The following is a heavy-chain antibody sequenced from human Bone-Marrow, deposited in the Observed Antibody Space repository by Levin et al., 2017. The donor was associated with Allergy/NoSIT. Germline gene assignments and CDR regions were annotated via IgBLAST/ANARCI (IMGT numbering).Heavy chain of an antibody. V-gene: IGHV4-34*01. J-gene: IGHJ4*02. CDR2: INHSGST. CDR3: ARGYPRVAGLRRPRYFDY. Sequence: SETLSLTCAVYGGSFSGYYWSWIRQPPGKGLEWIGEINHSGSTNYNPSLKSRVTISVDTSKNQFSLKLSSVTAADTAVYYCARGYPRVAGLRRPRYFDYWGQGTLVTVSS. D-gene: IGHD6-19*01. CDR1: GGSFSGYY.